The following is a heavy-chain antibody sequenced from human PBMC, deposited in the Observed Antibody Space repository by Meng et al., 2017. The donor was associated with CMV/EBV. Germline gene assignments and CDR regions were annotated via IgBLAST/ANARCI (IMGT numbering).Heavy chain of an antibody. D-gene: IGHD4-17*01. CDR2: IYGDYDK. V-gene: IGHV2-5*09. CDR3: ARGGLRGFDY. Sequence: QVTLKGYGPQQVKPTQTLTFTCTFSGFSISCSGGGGIWLRQPPGKALQWLALIYGDYDKRYLPALKSRLTITKDPSNNQVVLTMTNMDPVDTATYYCARGGLRGFDYWGQGTLVTVSS. CDR1: GFSISCSGGG. J-gene: IGHJ4*02.